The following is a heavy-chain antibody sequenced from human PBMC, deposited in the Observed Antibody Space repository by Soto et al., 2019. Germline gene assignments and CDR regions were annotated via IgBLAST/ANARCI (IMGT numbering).Heavy chain of an antibody. D-gene: IGHD4-17*01. J-gene: IGHJ6*02. CDR3: ARGLPGYYGKDV. CDR1: GFTFSNYW. CDR2: IKGDGSRI. Sequence: EVQLVESGGGLVQPGGSLRLSCAASGFTFSNYWIHWVRQAPGKGLVWVSRIKGDGSRIDYADSVKGRFTISRDNAENTVYVQMNSLGDEDAAVYYCARGLPGYYGKDVWGQGTTLTVSS. V-gene: IGHV3-74*01.